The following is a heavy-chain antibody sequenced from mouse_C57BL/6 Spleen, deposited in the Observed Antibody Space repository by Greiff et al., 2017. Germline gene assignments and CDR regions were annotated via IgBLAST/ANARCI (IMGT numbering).Heavy chain of an antibody. Sequence: QVQLQQSGAELVKPGASVKMSCKASGYTFTTYPIEWMKQNHGKSLEWIGNFHPYNDDTKYNEKFKGKATLTVEKSSSTVYLELSRLTSDDAAVYYCARGDYYGSSLAWFAYWGQGTLVTVSA. V-gene: IGHV1-47*01. CDR2: FHPYNDDT. CDR1: GYTFTTYP. CDR3: ARGDYYGSSLAWFAY. J-gene: IGHJ3*01. D-gene: IGHD1-1*01.